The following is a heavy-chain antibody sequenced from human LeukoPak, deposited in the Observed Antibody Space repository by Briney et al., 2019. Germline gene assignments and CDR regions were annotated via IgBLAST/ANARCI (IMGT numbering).Heavy chain of an antibody. Sequence: GGSLRLSCAASGFTFSSYAMSWVRQAPGKGLEGVSAISGSGGSTYYADSVKGRFTISRDNSKNTLYLQMNSLRAEDTAVYYCAKDLGSTSSFDAFDIWGQGTMVTVSS. J-gene: IGHJ3*02. CDR1: GFTFSSYA. D-gene: IGHD2-2*01. CDR3: AKDLGSTSSFDAFDI. V-gene: IGHV3-23*01. CDR2: ISGSGGST.